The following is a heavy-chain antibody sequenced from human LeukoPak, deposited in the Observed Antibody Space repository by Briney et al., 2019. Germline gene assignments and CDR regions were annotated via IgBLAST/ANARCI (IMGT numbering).Heavy chain of an antibody. J-gene: IGHJ3*02. Sequence: SETLSLTCTVSGGSISSYYWSWIRQPPGKGLGWIGYIYYSGSTKYNPSLKSRVTISVDTSKNQFSLKLSSVTAADTAVYYCAREWVTYYYDSSGYSDAFDIWGQGTMVTVSS. D-gene: IGHD3-22*01. CDR2: IYYSGST. CDR1: GGSISSYY. CDR3: AREWVTYYYDSSGYSDAFDI. V-gene: IGHV4-59*01.